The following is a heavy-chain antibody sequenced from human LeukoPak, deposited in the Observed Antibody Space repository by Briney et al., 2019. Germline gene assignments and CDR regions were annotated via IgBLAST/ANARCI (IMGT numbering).Heavy chain of an antibody. J-gene: IGHJ4*02. V-gene: IGHV3-53*01. CDR2: IYSGGST. CDR1: GFTVSSNY. D-gene: IGHD1-26*01. CDR3: ARTTVGVTINY. Sequence: GGSLRLSCAASGFTVSSNYMSWVRQAPGKGLEWVSVIYSGGSTYYADSVRGRFTISRDNSKNTLYLQMNSLRAEDTAVYYCARTTVGVTINYWGQGTLVTVSS.